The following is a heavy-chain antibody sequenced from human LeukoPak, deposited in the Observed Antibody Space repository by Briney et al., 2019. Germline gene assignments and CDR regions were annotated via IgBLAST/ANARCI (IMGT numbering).Heavy chain of an antibody. J-gene: IGHJ4*02. Sequence: GQSLKISCKDSGYSFTTYWIGWVRQMPGKGLEWMGIIYPGDSDTRYSPSFQGQATISADKSISTAYLQWNSLKASGTAMYYCARLGNHPDYWGQGTLVTVSS. CDR1: GYSFTTYW. D-gene: IGHD2/OR15-2a*01. CDR3: ARLGNHPDY. V-gene: IGHV5-51*03. CDR2: IYPGDSDT.